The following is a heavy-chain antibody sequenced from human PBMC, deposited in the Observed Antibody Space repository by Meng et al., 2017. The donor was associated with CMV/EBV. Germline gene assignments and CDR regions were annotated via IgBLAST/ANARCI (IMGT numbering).Heavy chain of an antibody. V-gene: IGHV4-39*07. CDR2: IYFGGNT. D-gene: IGHD6-6*01. J-gene: IGHJ4*02. Sequence: GSLRLSCTVSGGSIYSSTFYWGWIRQPPGKGLEWIGSIYFGGNTYYNPSLKSRVTISIDTSKNQFSLRLSSVTAADTAVYYCARDIGGRRIAARPDYWGQGTLVTRLL. CDR3: ARDIGGRRIAARPDY. CDR1: GGSIYSSTFY.